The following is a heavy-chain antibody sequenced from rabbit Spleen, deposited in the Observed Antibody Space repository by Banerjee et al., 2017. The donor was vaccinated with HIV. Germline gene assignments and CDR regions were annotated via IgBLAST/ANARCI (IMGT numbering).Heavy chain of an antibody. J-gene: IGHJ6*01. CDR3: ARDSGTSFSSYGMDL. CDR1: GFSLNDKDV. V-gene: IGHV1S45*01. Sequence: QEQVVESGGGLVKPEGSLKLSCTASGFSLNDKDVMCWVRQAPGKGLEWIGYIDPVFGITYYANWVNGRFSISRENAQTTMTLQVTSLTAADTAAYFCARDSGTSFSSYGMDLWGQGTLVTVS. CDR2: IDPVFGIT. D-gene: IGHD8-1*01.